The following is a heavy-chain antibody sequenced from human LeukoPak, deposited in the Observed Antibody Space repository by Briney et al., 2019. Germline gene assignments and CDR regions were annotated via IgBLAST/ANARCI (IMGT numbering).Heavy chain of an antibody. CDR3: ARGSSWSYYFDY. CDR1: GDSIRSYY. Sequence: SETLSLTCSVSGDSIRSYYWTWIRQPPGKGLEWIGYFHYSGSTNYSPSLKSRVTISIDTSKNQFSLKVSSVTAADTAVYYCARGSSWSYYFDYWGQGTLVTVSS. V-gene: IGHV4-59*01. CDR2: FHYSGST. J-gene: IGHJ4*02. D-gene: IGHD6-13*01.